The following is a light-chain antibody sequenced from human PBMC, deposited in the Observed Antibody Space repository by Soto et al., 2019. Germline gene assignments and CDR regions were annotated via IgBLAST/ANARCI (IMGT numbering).Light chain of an antibody. Sequence: NFMLTQPHSVSESPGKTVTISCTRSRGSIASNSVQWYQQRPGSSPTTVIYEDNQRTSGVPDRFSGSIDSSSNSASLTISGLKTEDEADYYCQSYDSSNWVFGGGTKLTVL. CDR1: RGSIASNS. V-gene: IGLV6-57*01. J-gene: IGLJ3*02. CDR2: EDN. CDR3: QSYDSSNWV.